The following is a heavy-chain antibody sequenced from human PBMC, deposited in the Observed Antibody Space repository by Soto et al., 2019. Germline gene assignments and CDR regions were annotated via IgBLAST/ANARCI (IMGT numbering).Heavy chain of an antibody. CDR1: GYSFTSYW. CDR2: IYPGDSDT. D-gene: IGHD6-13*01. V-gene: IGHV5-51*01. J-gene: IGHJ6*02. CDR3: ARTSAAGKNYNGMDV. Sequence: GESLKISCKGSGYSFTSYWIGWVRQMPGKGLEWMGIIYPGDSDTRYSPSFQGQVTISADKSISTAYLQWSSLKASDIAMYYCARTSAAGKNYNGMDVWGQGTTVTVSS.